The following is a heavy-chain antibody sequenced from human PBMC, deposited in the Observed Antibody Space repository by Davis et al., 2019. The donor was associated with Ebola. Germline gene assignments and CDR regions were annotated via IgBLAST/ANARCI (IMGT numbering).Heavy chain of an antibody. CDR3: ARDAPTYLGAFDI. V-gene: IGHV4-39*02. Sequence: PSETLSLTCTVSGGSISSSSYYWGWIRQPPGKGLEWIGSIYYSGSTYYNPSLKSRVTISVDTSKNQFSLKLSSVTAADTAVYYCARDAPTYLGAFDIWGQGTMVTVSS. CDR1: GGSISSSSYY. CDR2: IYYSGST. D-gene: IGHD3-16*01. J-gene: IGHJ3*02.